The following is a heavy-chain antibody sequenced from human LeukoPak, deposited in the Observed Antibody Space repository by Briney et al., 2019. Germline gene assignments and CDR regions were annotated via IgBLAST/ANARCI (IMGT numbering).Heavy chain of an antibody. CDR2: IIGSGSSK. Sequence: GGSLRLSCAASGFTFSSYAMSWVRQAPGKGLEWVSAIIGSGSSKYDAEIVKGRFTISRDNSKNTLYLQMNSLRDEDTAVYYCAEATHHCSSTSYYSDLDDWGKGTLVTVSS. CDR3: AEATHHCSSTSYYSDLDD. D-gene: IGHD2-2*01. J-gene: IGHJ4*01. V-gene: IGHV3-23*01. CDR1: GFTFSSYA.